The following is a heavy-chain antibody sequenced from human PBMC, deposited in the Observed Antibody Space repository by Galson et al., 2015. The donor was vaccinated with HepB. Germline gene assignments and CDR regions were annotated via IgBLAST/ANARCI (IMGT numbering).Heavy chain of an antibody. D-gene: IGHD3-22*01. Sequence: SVKVSCKASGYTFTSYAMNWVRQAPGQGLEWMGWINTNTGNPTYAQGFTGRFVFSLDTSVCTAYLQISSLKAEDTAVYYCARDSLLQYYYDSSAPRGGDYWGQGTLVTVSS. CDR3: ARDSLLQYYYDSSAPRGGDY. J-gene: IGHJ4*02. CDR1: GYTFTSYA. CDR2: INTNTGNP. V-gene: IGHV7-4-1*02.